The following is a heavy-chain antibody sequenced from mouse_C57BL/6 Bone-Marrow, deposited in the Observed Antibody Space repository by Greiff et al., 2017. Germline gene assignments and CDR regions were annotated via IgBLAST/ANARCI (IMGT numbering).Heavy chain of an antibody. J-gene: IGHJ2*01. V-gene: IGHV7-3*01. CDR2: IRNKANGYTT. Sequence: EVKLMESGGGLVQPGGSLSLSCAASGFTFTDYYMSWVRQPPGKALEWLGFIRNKANGYTTEYSASVKGRFTISRDNSQSILYLQMNALRAEDSATYYCARYRWLYFDYWGQGTTLTVSS. D-gene: IGHD2-3*01. CDR3: ARYRWLYFDY. CDR1: GFTFTDYY.